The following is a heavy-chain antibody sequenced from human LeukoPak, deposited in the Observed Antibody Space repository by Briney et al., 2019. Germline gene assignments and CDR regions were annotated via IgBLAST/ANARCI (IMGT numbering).Heavy chain of an antibody. V-gene: IGHV4-4*02. J-gene: IGHJ5*02. CDR1: GVSISSSNW. CDR2: IYHSGST. CDR3: ARGVPRPKMVGSKTPQNWFDP. Sequence: SETLSLTCAVSGVSISSSNWWSWVRQPPGKGLEWIGEIYHSGSTNYNPSLKSRVTISVDKSKNQFSLKLSSVTAADTAVYYCARGVPRPKMVGSKTPQNWFDPWGQGTLVTVSS. D-gene: IGHD2-8*01.